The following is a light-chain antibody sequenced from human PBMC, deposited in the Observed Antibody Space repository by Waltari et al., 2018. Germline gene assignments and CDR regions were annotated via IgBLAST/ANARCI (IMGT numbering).Light chain of an antibody. J-gene: IGKJ1*01. CDR1: QNINNW. CDR2: KAS. CDR3: QQYGGYPWT. V-gene: IGKV1-5*03. Sequence: DIQMTQSPSTLPASLGDRVTITCRASQNINNWVAWYQQKPGKAPNLLIYKASSLESGVPSRFSGSGSGAEFTLTISSLQPDDSATYYCQQYGGYPWTFGQGTKVEIK.